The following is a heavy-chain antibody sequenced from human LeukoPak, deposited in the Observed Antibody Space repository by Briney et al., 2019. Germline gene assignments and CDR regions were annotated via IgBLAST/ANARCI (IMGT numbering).Heavy chain of an antibody. V-gene: IGHV3-15*01. J-gene: IGHJ4*02. D-gene: IGHD3-22*01. CDR2: IKSKTDGGTT. CDR3: TARGDTYYYDSSGYHESYFDY. Sequence: GGSLRLSCAASGFTFSNAWMSWVRQAPGKGLEWVGRIKSKTDGGTTVYAAPVKGRFTISRDDSKNTLYLQMNSLKTEDTAVYYCTARGDTYYYDSSGYHESYFDYWGQGTLVTVSS. CDR1: GFTFSNAW.